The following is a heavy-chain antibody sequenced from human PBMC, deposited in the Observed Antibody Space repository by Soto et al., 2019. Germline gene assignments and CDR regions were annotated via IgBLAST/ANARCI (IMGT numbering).Heavy chain of an antibody. V-gene: IGHV1-18*01. Sequence: QVQLVQSGPEVKKPGASVKVSCKTSGYTFTSYGIIWVRQAPGQGLEWMGWISTYKGNTNYAQKFQGRVTMTTDTSTSKAYMEPRSLRSDDTAVYYCATRSPAFDYWGQGTLVNVSS. J-gene: IGHJ4*02. CDR2: ISTYKGNT. CDR3: ATRSPAFDY. CDR1: GYTFTSYG.